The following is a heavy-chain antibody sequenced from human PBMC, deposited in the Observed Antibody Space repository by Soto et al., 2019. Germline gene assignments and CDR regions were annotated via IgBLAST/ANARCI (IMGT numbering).Heavy chain of an antibody. CDR3: ARKYTAITMVRGVIIDYYYYGMDV. CDR1: GGTFSSYA. V-gene: IGHV1-69*13. Sequence: SVKVSCKASGGTFSSYAISWVRQAPGQGLEWMGGIIPIFGTANYAQKVQGRVTITADESTSTAYMELSSLRSEDTAVYYCARKYTAITMVRGVIIDYYYYGMDVWGQGTTVTVSS. D-gene: IGHD3-10*01. J-gene: IGHJ6*02. CDR2: IIPIFGTA.